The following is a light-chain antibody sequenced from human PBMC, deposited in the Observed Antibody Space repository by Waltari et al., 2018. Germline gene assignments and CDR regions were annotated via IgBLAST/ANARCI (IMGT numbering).Light chain of an antibody. CDR1: QSVLYSANNKDY. V-gene: IGKV4-1*01. CDR3: QQYYGVPLT. J-gene: IGKJ4*01. CDR2: WAS. Sequence: DIVMTQSPDFLAVSLGERATINCKSSQSVLYSANNKDYLAWYQQKPGQPPKLRIYWASSRESGVPDRFSGSGPGTDFTLTISSLQAEDVAVYYCQQYYGVPLTFGGGTKVEIK.